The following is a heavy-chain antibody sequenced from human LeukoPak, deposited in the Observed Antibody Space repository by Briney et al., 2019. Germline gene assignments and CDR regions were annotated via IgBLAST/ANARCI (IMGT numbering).Heavy chain of an antibody. D-gene: IGHD3-16*01. V-gene: IGHV1-2*02. Sequence: ASVKVSCKASGYTFTGYYMHWVRQAPGQGLEWMGWINPNSGGTNYAQKFQGRVTMTRDTSISTVYMELSSLRSEDTAVYYCARVYAYRTFDIWGQGTMVTVSS. CDR2: INPNSGGT. CDR1: GYTFTGYY. CDR3: ARVYAYRTFDI. J-gene: IGHJ3*02.